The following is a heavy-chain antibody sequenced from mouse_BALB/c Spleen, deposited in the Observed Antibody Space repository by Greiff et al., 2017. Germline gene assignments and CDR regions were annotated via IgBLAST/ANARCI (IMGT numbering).Heavy chain of an antibody. CDR1: GFTFSSYG. D-gene: IGHD1-1*02. V-gene: IGHV5-6*01. J-gene: IGHJ2*01. Sequence: EVHLVESGGELVKPGGSLKLSCAASGFTFSSYGMSWVRQTPDKRLEWIATISSCGSYTYYPDSVKGRFTIYKDNSKNTLNLQMCSHKSDDTAMSYCAGVGCNDYGGQGTTLTVAS. CDR3: AGVGCNDY. CDR2: ISSCGSYT.